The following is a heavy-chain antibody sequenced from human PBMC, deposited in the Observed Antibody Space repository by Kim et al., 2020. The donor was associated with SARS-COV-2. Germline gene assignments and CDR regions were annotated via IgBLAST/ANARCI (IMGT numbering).Heavy chain of an antibody. Sequence: GGSLRLSCAASGFTFSNAWMSWVRQAPGKGLEWVGRIKSKTDGGTTDYAAPVKGRFTISRDDSKNTLYLQMNSLKTEDTAVYYCTTGTYYDILTGYHPYYYYGMDVWGQGTTVTVSS. D-gene: IGHD3-9*01. V-gene: IGHV3-15*01. CDR1: GFTFSNAW. CDR3: TTGTYYDILTGYHPYYYYGMDV. CDR2: IKSKTDGGTT. J-gene: IGHJ6*02.